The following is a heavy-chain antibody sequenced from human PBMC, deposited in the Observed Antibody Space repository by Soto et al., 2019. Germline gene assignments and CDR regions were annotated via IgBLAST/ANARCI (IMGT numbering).Heavy chain of an antibody. V-gene: IGHV4-59*08. J-gene: IGHJ4*02. Sequence: QVHLQESGPGLVKPSETLSLTCTVSGVSISGYYWSWIRQPPGKGLEWIAYMYYSGGTNYNPSLKGRVTISIDTSKNQFSLKLSSVTAADTAVYYCARRDSSGWYSYFDYWGQGALVTVSS. CDR3: ARRDSSGWYSYFDY. CDR2: MYYSGGT. D-gene: IGHD6-19*01. CDR1: GVSISGYY.